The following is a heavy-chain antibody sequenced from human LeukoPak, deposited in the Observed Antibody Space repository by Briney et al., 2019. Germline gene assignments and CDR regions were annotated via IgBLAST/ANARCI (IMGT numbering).Heavy chain of an antibody. CDR2: IYYSGST. J-gene: IGHJ4*02. V-gene: IGHV4-31*03. CDR3: ARLLDYFDY. Sequence: KPSETLSLTCTVSGGSISSGGYYWSWIRQHPGKGLEWIGYIYYSGSTYYNPSLRSRVIMSVDTSKSQFSLKLSSVTAADTAVYYCARLLDYFDYWGQGTLVTVSS. CDR1: GGSISSGGYY.